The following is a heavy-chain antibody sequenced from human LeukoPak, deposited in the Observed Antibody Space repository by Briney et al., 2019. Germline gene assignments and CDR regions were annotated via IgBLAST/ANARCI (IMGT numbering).Heavy chain of an antibody. V-gene: IGHV3-21*01. CDR2: ISSSSSYK. Sequence: GGSLRLSCAASGFTFSSYSMNWVRQAPGKGLEWVSSISSSSSYKYYADSVKGRFTISRDNAKNSLYLQMNSLRAEDTAVYYCARGLGATSYAFDIWGQGKMVTVSS. CDR3: ARGLGATSYAFDI. CDR1: GFTFSSYS. J-gene: IGHJ3*02. D-gene: IGHD1-26*01.